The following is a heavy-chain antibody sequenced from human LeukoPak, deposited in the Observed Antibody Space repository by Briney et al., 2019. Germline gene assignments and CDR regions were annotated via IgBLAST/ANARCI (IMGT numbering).Heavy chain of an antibody. J-gene: IGHJ4*02. Sequence: SETLSLTCTVSGGSISSSSYYWGWIRQPPGKGLEWIGSIYYSGSTCYNPSLKSRVTISVDTSKNQFSLKLSSVTAADTAVYYCARQWAGYDRFDYWGQGTLVTVSS. CDR1: GGSISSSSYY. D-gene: IGHD5-12*01. CDR3: ARQWAGYDRFDY. V-gene: IGHV4-39*01. CDR2: IYYSGST.